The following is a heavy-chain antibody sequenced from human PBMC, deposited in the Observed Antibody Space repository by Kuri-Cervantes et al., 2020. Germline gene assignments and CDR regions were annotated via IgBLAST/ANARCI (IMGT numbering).Heavy chain of an antibody. CDR2: ISSSGSTI. V-gene: IGHV3-48*03. J-gene: IGHJ4*02. CDR1: GFTFSSYE. D-gene: IGHD6-19*01. Sequence: GGSLRLSCAASGFTFSSYEMNWVRQAPGKGLEWVSYISSSGSTIYYADSVKGRFTISRDNAKNSLYLQMNSLRVEDTAVYYCARYPGIAVAGTGGFDYWGQGALVTVSS. CDR3: ARYPGIAVAGTGGFDY.